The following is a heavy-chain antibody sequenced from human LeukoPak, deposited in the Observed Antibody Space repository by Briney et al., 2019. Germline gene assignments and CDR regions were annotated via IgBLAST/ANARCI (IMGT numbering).Heavy chain of an antibody. V-gene: IGHV3-7*04. CDR3: ARVSAYFDY. D-gene: IGHD2-2*01. CDR2: IKQDGSEK. CDR1: GLTFSSYW. J-gene: IGHJ4*02. Sequence: GGSLRPSCAASGLTFSSYWMSWVRQAPGKGLEWVGNIKQDGSEKYYVDSVKGRFTISRDNAKNSLYLQMNSLRAEDTAVYYCARVSAYFDYWGQGTLVTVSS.